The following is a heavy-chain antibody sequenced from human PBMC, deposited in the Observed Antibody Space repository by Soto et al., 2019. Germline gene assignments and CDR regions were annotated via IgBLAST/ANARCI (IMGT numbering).Heavy chain of an antibody. CDR1: GYSFAGYW. D-gene: IGHD6-13*01. Sequence: GESLKISCKGSGYSFAGYWITWVRQKPGKGLEWMGRIDPSDSDTRYSPSFQGQVTISADKSISTAYLQWSSLKASDTAMYYCARHPRDVAAAGTGYYYGMDVWGQGTTVTVSS. J-gene: IGHJ6*02. CDR2: IDPSDSDT. CDR3: ARHPRDVAAAGTGYYYGMDV. V-gene: IGHV5-51*01.